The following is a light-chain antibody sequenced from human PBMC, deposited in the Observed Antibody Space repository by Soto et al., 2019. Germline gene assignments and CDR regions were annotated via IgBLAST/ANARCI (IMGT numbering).Light chain of an antibody. Sequence: QSALTQPPSASGSPGQSVTISCTGTSSDIGGYNYVSWYQQHPGKAPKLMIYEVTKRPSGAPDRFSGSKSGNTASLTVSGLQADDEADYYCSSYSGSNNFGVFGTGTKVTVL. CDR3: SSYSGSNNFGV. CDR1: SSDIGGYNY. V-gene: IGLV2-8*01. J-gene: IGLJ1*01. CDR2: EVT.